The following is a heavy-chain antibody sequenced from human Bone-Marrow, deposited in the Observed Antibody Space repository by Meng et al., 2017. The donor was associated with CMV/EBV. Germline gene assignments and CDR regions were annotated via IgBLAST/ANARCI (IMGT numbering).Heavy chain of an antibody. V-gene: IGHV1-2*02. CDR3: ARGDGIAAAGTRDFDY. D-gene: IGHD6-13*01. CDR2: INPNSGGT. Sequence: ASVKVSCKASGYTFTGYYMHWVRQAPGQGLEWMGWINPNSGGTNYAQKFQGRVTMTRDTSISTAYMELSRLRSDDTAVYYCARGDGIAAAGTRDFDYWGQGTLVTVSS. J-gene: IGHJ4*02. CDR1: GYTFTGYY.